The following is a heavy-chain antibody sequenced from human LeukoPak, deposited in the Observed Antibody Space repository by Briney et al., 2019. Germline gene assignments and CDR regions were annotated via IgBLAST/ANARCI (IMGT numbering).Heavy chain of an antibody. CDR1: VGTFSSYA. D-gene: IGHD4-23*01. CDR2: IIPILGIA. CDR3: ASGGNSVFAYFDY. Sequence: SVKVSCKASVGTFSSYAISWVRQAHGQGLEWMGRIIPILGIANYAQKFQGRVTITADKSTSTAYMELSSLRSEDTAVYYCASGGNSVFAYFDYWGQGTLVTVSS. V-gene: IGHV1-69*04. J-gene: IGHJ4*02.